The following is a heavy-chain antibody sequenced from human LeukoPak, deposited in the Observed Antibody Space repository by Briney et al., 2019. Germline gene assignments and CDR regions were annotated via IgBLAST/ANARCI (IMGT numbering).Heavy chain of an antibody. D-gene: IGHD3-22*01. CDR1: GYTFTGYY. J-gene: IGHJ4*02. CDR3: AREEPRGYYDSSGYYS. Sequence: ASVKVSCKASGYTFTGYYMHWVRQAPGQGLEWMGWINPNSGGTNYAQKFQGRVTMTRDTSISTAYMELSRLRSDDTAVYYCAREEPRGYYDSSGYYSWGQGTLVTVSS. V-gene: IGHV1-2*02. CDR2: INPNSGGT.